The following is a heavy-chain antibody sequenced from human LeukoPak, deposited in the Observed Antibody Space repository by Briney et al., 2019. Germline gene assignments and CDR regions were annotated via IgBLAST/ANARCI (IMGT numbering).Heavy chain of an antibody. CDR1: GYTFTGYY. J-gene: IGHJ5*02. CDR3: ARAVVYCSNTSCFKAFDP. Sequence: ASVTVSCKASGYTFTGYYMHWVRQAPGQGLEWMGWINPNSGGTNYAQKFQGRVTMTRDTSISTAYMELSRLRSDDTAVYYCARAVVYCSNTSCFKAFDPWGQGTLVTVSS. D-gene: IGHD2-2*01. CDR2: INPNSGGT. V-gene: IGHV1-2*02.